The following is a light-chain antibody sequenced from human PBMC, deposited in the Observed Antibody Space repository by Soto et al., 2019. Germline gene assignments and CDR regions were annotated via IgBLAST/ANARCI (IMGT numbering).Light chain of an antibody. Sequence: QCVLTQPPSASGTPGQRVTISCSGSSSNIGSKTVNWYQQLPGTAPKLLIYSNYQRPSGVPDRFSGSKSGTSASLAISGLQSEDEADYYCAAWDASLNGYVLGTGTKLTVL. CDR3: AAWDASLNGYV. CDR1: SSNIGSKT. V-gene: IGLV1-44*01. CDR2: SNY. J-gene: IGLJ1*01.